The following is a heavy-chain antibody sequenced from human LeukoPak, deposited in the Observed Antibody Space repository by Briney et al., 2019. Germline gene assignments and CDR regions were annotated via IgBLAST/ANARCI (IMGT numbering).Heavy chain of an antibody. CDR2: INHSGST. D-gene: IGHD4-17*01. Sequence: SETLSLTCAVYGGSFSGYYWSWIRQPPGKGLEWIGEINHSGSTNYNPSLKSRVTISVDTSKNQFSLKLSSVTAADTAVYYCAYGDYLYWGQGTLVTVSS. CDR3: AYGDYLY. CDR1: GGSFSGYY. V-gene: IGHV4-34*01. J-gene: IGHJ4*02.